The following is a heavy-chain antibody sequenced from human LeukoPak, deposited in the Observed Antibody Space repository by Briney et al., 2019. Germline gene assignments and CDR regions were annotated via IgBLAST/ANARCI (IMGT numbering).Heavy chain of an antibody. CDR2: INHSGST. V-gene: IGHV4-34*01. D-gene: IGHD3-10*01. J-gene: IGHJ4*02. Sequence: SETLSLTCAAYGGSFSGYYWSWIRQPPGKRLEWIGEINHSGSTNYNPSLKSRVTISVDTSKNQFSLKLSSVTAADTAVYYCARKGLLWFGELPFFDYWGQGTLVTVSS. CDR1: GGSFSGYY. CDR3: ARKGLLWFGELPFFDY.